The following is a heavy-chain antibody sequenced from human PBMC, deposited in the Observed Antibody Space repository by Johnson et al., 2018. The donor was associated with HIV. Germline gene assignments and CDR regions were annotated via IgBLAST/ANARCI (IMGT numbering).Heavy chain of an antibody. V-gene: IGHV3-23*01. CDR1: GFTFNNYA. Sequence: EVQVLESGGGLGQPGGSLRLSCAASGFTFNNYAINWVRQAPGKGLEWVSVVSGSGGSTNYADSVKGRFTISRDNSKNTVCLQMHSLRAEDTALYYCAKDQGYWGDDAFDVWGQGTLVIVYS. CDR2: VSGSGGST. CDR3: AKDQGYWGDDAFDV. J-gene: IGHJ3*01. D-gene: IGHD7-27*01.